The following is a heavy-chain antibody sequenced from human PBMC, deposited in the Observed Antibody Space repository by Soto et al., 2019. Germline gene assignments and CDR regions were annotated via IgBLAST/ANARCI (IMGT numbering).Heavy chain of an antibody. CDR1: GYSFTSYW. CDR3: ARLGCSSAAGTGRNYYYGMDV. J-gene: IGHJ6*02. CDR2: IYPGDSDT. Sequence: PGESLKISCKGSGYSFTSYWTGWVRQMPGKGLEWMGIIYPGDSDTRYSPSFQGQVTISADKSISTAYLQWSSLKASDTAMYYCARLGCSSAAGTGRNYYYGMDVWGQGTTVTVSS. V-gene: IGHV5-51*01. D-gene: IGHD6-13*01.